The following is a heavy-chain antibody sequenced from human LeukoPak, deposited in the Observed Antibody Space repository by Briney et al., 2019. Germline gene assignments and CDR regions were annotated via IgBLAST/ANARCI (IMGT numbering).Heavy chain of an antibody. J-gene: IGHJ3*02. V-gene: IGHV4-59*01. Sequence: SETLSLTCTVSGGSISSYYWSWIRQPPGKGLEWIGYIYYSGSTNYNPSLKSRVTISVDTSKNQFSLKLSSVTAADTAVYYCARDMGSSDDAFDIWRQGTMVTVSS. CDR3: ARDMGSSDDAFDI. D-gene: IGHD6-6*01. CDR2: IYYSGST. CDR1: GGSISSYY.